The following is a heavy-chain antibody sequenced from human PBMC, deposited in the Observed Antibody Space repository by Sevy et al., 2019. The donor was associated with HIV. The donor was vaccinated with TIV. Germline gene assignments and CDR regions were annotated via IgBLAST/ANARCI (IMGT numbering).Heavy chain of an antibody. CDR1: GFTFSSYS. Sequence: GGSLRLSCAASGFTFSSYSMNWVRQAPGKGLEWVSYISSSSSTIYYADSVKDRFTISRDNAKNSLYLQMNSLRAEDTAVYYCAREGVVPAAMGSWFDPWGQGTLVTVSS. V-gene: IGHV3-48*01. CDR2: ISSSSSTI. J-gene: IGHJ5*02. CDR3: AREGVVPAAMGSWFDP. D-gene: IGHD2-2*01.